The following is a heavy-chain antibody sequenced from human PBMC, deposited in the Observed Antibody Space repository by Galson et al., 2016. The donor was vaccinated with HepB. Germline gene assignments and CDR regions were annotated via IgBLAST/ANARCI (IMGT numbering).Heavy chain of an antibody. Sequence: SLRLSCAASGFTFSSHGMHWVRQTPGKGLEWVAVIWSDGSNKYYADSVKGRFTISRDNSKNTLYLQMNSLTADDTAVYSCAREAAVAAFAVLWGWGQGTLVTVSS. CDR3: AREAAVAAFAVLWG. J-gene: IGHJ4*02. CDR1: GFTFSSHG. CDR2: IWSDGSNK. V-gene: IGHV3-33*01. D-gene: IGHD6-19*01.